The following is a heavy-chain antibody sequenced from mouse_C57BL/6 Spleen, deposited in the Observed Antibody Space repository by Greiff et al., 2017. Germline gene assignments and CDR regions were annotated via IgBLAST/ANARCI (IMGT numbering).Heavy chain of an antibody. CDR2: IDPEDGET. V-gene: IGHV14-2*01. D-gene: IGHD2-5*01. Sequence: EVQLQQSGAELVKPGASVKLSCTASGFNIKDYYMHWVKQRTEQGLEWIGRIDPEDGETKYAPTFQGKATITADTSSNTAYLQLSSLTSEDTAVYYCAYYSNLHHCGHGTTLTVS. CDR3: AYYSNLHH. J-gene: IGHJ2*01. CDR1: GFNIKDYY.